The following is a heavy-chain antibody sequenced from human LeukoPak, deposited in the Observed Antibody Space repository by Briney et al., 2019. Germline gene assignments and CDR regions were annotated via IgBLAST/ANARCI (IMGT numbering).Heavy chain of an antibody. V-gene: IGHV3-48*03. J-gene: IGHJ3*02. CDR3: AREGTTGDAFDI. Sequence: GGSLRLSCAASGFTFSSYEMNWVRQAPGKGLEWVSYISSSGSTIYYADSGKGRFTISRDNAKHSLYLQMNSLRAEDTAVYYCAREGTTGDAFDIWGQGTMVTVSS. CDR2: ISSSGSTI. D-gene: IGHD1-7*01. CDR1: GFTFSSYE.